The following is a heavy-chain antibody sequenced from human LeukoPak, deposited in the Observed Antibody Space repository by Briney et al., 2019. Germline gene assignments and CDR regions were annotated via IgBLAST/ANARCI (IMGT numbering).Heavy chain of an antibody. Sequence: GGSLRLSCAASGFTFSSYAMSWVRQAPGKGLEWVSAIGGSGGSTYYADSVKGRFTISRDNSKNTLYLQMNSLRAEDTAVYYCAKDWEGEQWLVLEAFDIWGQGTMVTVSS. CDR2: IGGSGGST. J-gene: IGHJ3*02. CDR1: GFTFSSYA. V-gene: IGHV3-23*01. CDR3: AKDWEGEQWLVLEAFDI. D-gene: IGHD6-19*01.